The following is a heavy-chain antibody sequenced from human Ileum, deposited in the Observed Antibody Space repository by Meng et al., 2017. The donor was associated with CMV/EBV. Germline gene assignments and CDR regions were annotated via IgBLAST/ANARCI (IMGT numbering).Heavy chain of an antibody. Sequence: GESLKISCAASGFTFSNCAMGWVRQAPGKGLEWVSVISNSGAETYHADSVKGRFTISRDNSRNTLSLQMNSLRAEDTALYYCVKVVGRVDPFDYWGQGTLVTVSS. CDR2: ISNSGAET. D-gene: IGHD1-26*01. CDR1: GFTFSNCA. CDR3: VKVVGRVDPFDY. V-gene: IGHV3-23*01. J-gene: IGHJ4*02.